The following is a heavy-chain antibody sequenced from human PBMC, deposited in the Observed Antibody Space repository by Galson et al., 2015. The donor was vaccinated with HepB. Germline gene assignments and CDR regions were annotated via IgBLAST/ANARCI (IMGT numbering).Heavy chain of an antibody. V-gene: IGHV3-11*05. CDR3: ARDQHYYNSRAYYYIDC. CDR1: GFTFSDYY. Sequence: SLRLSCAASGFTFSDYYMSWIRQAPGKGLEWVSYISSSSIYTNYADSVKGRFTISRDNAKNSLYLQMNSLRAEDTAVYYCARDQHYYNSRAYYYIDCWGQGTLVTVSS. J-gene: IGHJ4*02. CDR2: ISSSSIYT. D-gene: IGHD3-22*01.